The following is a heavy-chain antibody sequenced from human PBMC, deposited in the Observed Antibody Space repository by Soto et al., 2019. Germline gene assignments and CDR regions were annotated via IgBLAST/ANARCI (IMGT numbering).Heavy chain of an antibody. J-gene: IGHJ6*02. CDR1: GYTLTELS. Sequence: ASVKVSCKVSGYTLTELSMHWVRQAPGKGLEWMGGFDPEDGETIYAQKFQGRVTMTRDTSTSTAYMELSSLRSEDTAVYYCARDVGGMDVWGQGTTVTVSS. CDR2: FDPEDGET. CDR3: ARDVGGMDV. D-gene: IGHD2-15*01. V-gene: IGHV1-24*01.